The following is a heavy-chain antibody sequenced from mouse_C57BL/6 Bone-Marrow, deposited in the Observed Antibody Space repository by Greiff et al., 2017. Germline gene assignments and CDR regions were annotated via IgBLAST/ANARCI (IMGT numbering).Heavy chain of an antibody. D-gene: IGHD3-3*01. CDR1: GYTFTSYW. CDR2: IDPNSGGT. J-gene: IGHJ1*03. CDR3: ARWGQLSWYFDV. Sequence: QVQLKQPGAELVKPGASVKLSCKASGYTFTSYWMHWVKQRPGRGLEWIGRIDPNSGGTKYNEKFKSKATLTVDKPSSTAYMQLSSLTSEDSAVYYCARWGQLSWYFDVWGTGTTVTVSS. V-gene: IGHV1-72*01.